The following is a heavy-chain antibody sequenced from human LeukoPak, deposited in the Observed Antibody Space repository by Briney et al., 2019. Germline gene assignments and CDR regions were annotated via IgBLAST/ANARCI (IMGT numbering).Heavy chain of an antibody. CDR1: GRSISTSSYY. D-gene: IGHD2-21*01. CDR2: RYSNGST. CDR3: AGRRGCTKNCYYEN. Sequence: SEPLSLTCTVSGRSISTSSYYCGWVRKPPGKGMEWIGSRYSNGSTYYNPSLKSRVTIFEDITNKQVSLDLSSVTAPVTAKSYWAGRRGCTKNCYYENWRRGILVTVSS. V-gene: IGHV4-39*01. J-gene: IGHJ4*02.